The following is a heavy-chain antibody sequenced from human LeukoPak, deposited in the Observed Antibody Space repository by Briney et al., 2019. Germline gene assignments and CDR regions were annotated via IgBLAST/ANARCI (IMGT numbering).Heavy chain of an antibody. D-gene: IGHD3-22*01. CDR2: ISSSGSTI. CDR3: ARDRARYYYDSSGSFDY. CDR1: GFTLSSYE. V-gene: IGHV3-48*03. Sequence: GGSLRLSCAASGFTLSSYEMNWVRQAPGKGLEWVSYISSSGSTIYYADSVKGRFTISRDNAKNSLYLQMNSLRAEDTAVYYCARDRARYYYDSSGSFDYWGQGTLVTVSS. J-gene: IGHJ4*02.